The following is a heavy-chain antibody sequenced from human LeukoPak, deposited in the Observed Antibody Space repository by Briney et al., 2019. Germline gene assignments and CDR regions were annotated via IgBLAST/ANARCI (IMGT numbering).Heavy chain of an antibody. Sequence: SVKVSCKASGGTFSSYAISWVRQAPGQGLEWMGGIIPIFGTANYAQKFQGRVTITTDESTSTAYMELSSLRFEDTAVYYCARNGNSGSYSSWFDPWGQGTLVTVSS. CDR1: GGTFSSYA. D-gene: IGHD1-26*01. CDR3: ARNGNSGSYSSWFDP. J-gene: IGHJ5*02. V-gene: IGHV1-69*05. CDR2: IIPIFGTA.